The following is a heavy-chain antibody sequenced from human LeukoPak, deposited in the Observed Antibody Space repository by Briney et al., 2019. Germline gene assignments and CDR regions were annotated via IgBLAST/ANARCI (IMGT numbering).Heavy chain of an antibody. J-gene: IGHJ4*02. CDR2: IIPIFGTA. Sequence: SVKVSCKASGGTFSSYAISWVRQAPGQGLEWMGGIIPIFGTANYAQKFQGRVTITADKSTSTAYMELSSLRSEDTAVYYCARDRDYGGNSELGYWGQGTLVTVSS. D-gene: IGHD4-23*01. V-gene: IGHV1-69*06. CDR1: GGTFSSYA. CDR3: ARDRDYGGNSELGY.